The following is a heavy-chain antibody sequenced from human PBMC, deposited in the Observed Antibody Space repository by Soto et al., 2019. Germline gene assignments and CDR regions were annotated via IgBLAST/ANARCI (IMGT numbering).Heavy chain of an antibody. J-gene: IGHJ3*02. CDR1: GDSVSSNSAA. D-gene: IGHD3-10*01. CDR3: AREDYYGSGSSFDAFDI. CDR2: TYYRSKWYN. Sequence: SQTLSLTCASSGDSVSSNSAAWNWIRQSPSRGLEWLGRTYYRSKWYNDYAVSVKSRITINPDTSKNQFSLQLNSVTPEDTAVYYCAREDYYGSGSSFDAFDIWGQGTMVTVSS. V-gene: IGHV6-1*01.